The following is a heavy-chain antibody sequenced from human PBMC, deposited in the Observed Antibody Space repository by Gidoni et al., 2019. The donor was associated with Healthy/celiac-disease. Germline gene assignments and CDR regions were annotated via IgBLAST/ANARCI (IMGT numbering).Heavy chain of an antibody. CDR1: GGTFSSYA. V-gene: IGHV1-69*01. D-gene: IGHD6-19*01. CDR2: IIPIFGTA. Sequence: QVQLVQSEAEGKKPGSSVKVSCKATGGTFSSYAISWVRQAPGQGLAWMGGIIPIFGTANSAQKFQGRVTITADESTSTAYMELSSLRSEDTAVYYCARESLAVAGSPVDYWGQGTLVTVSS. CDR3: ARESLAVAGSPVDY. J-gene: IGHJ4*02.